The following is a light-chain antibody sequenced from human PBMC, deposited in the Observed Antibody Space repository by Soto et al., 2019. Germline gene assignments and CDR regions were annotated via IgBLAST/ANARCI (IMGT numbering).Light chain of an antibody. CDR1: SSDVGGYNY. CDR2: GVT. Sequence: QSVLTQPASVSGAPVQSITISFTGTSSDVGGYNYVSWYQQHPGIAPKLLIYGVTNRPSGVSTRFSGSKSGNTASLTISGLEAEDEADYHCSSYTSASTLLYLFGTGTKVTVL. J-gene: IGLJ1*01. CDR3: SSYTSASTLLYL. V-gene: IGLV2-14*01.